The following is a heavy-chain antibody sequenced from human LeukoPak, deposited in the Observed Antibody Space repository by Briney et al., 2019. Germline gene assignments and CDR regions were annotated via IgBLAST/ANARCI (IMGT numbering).Heavy chain of an antibody. V-gene: IGHV4-59*11. CDR3: ARGVYIAAAQYGY. CDR1: GGSISSHY. J-gene: IGHJ4*02. CDR2: IYYSGTT. Sequence: SETLSLTCTVSGGSISSHYWSWIRQPPGKGLEWVGYIYYSGTTNYNPSLKSRATISVDTSKNQFSLKLSSVTAADTAVYYCARGVYIAAAQYGYWGQGTLVIVSS. D-gene: IGHD6-13*01.